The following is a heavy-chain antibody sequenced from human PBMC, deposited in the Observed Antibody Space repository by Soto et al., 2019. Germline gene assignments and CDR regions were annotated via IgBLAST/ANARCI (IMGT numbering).Heavy chain of an antibody. CDR3: SRDLDGSGNYYPNY. D-gene: IGHD3-10*01. CDR1: GCIFSSMV. V-gene: IGHV1-18*01. CDR2: VSPHKGAT. Sequence: GSAVKFSYKTSGCIFSSMVIIWVRPAPAQERDCMGWVSPHKGATYYAQRLTSRVTMTTDTSTRTDYIAPRSLRSVDTAVYFCSRDLDGSGNYYPNYWGQGTLVPVSS. J-gene: IGHJ4*02.